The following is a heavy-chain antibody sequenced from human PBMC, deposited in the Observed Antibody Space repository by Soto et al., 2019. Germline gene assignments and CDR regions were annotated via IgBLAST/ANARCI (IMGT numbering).Heavy chain of an antibody. CDR2: ISYDGSNK. CDR1: GFTFSSYG. V-gene: IGHV3-30*18. Sequence: GGSLRLSCAASGFTFSSYGMHWVRQAPGKGLEWVAVISYDGSNKYYADSVKGRFTISRDNSKNTLYLQMNSLRAEDTAVYYCAKDGPYSSGWAGLFDYWGQGTLVTVSS. J-gene: IGHJ4*02. CDR3: AKDGPYSSGWAGLFDY. D-gene: IGHD6-19*01.